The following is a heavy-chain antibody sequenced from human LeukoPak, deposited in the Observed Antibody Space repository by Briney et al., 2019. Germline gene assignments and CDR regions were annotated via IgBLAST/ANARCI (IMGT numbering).Heavy chain of an antibody. Sequence: ASVKVSCTASGSTFTSYGISWVRQAPGPGLEWMGWFSAYNGKQKYAQKLQGRVTMTTDTSTTTAYMELRSLRFDDTAVYYCGKDAPGYCSGGSCYSDAFDIWGQGTMVTVSS. CDR1: GSTFTSYG. CDR3: GKDAPGYCSGGSCYSDAFDI. CDR2: FSAYNGKQ. D-gene: IGHD2-15*01. J-gene: IGHJ3*02. V-gene: IGHV1-18*01.